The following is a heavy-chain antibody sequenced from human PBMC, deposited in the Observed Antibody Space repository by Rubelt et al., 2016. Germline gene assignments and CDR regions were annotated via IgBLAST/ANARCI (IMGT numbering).Heavy chain of an antibody. CDR2: INHSGST. CDR1: GGSFSGYY. CDR3: ARAGVQLWLRSYYGMDV. V-gene: IGHV4-34*01. J-gene: IGHJ6*02. Sequence: QVQLQQWGAGLLKPSETLSLTCAVYGGSFSGYYWSWIRQPPGKGLEWIGEINHSGSTNYNPSSRGRVTKSVDTSKNQFSLKLSSVTAADKAVYYCARAGVQLWLRSYYGMDVWGQGTTVTVSS. D-gene: IGHD5-18*01.